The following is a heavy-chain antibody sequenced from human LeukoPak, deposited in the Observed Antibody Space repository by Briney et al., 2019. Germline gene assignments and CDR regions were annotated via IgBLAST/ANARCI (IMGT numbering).Heavy chain of an antibody. D-gene: IGHD5-18*01. CDR1: GFTFSSYA. Sequence: PGGSLRLSCAASGFTFSSYAMHWVRQAPGKGLEWVAVISYDGSNKYYADSVKGRFTISRDNSKNTLNLQMNSLRAEDTAVYYCARMGIQLCMDVWGQGTTVTVSS. V-gene: IGHV3-30-3*01. CDR3: ARMGIQLCMDV. CDR2: ISYDGSNK. J-gene: IGHJ6*02.